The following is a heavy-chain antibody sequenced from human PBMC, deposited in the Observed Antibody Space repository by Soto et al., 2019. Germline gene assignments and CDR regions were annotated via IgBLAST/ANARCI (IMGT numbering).Heavy chain of an antibody. J-gene: IGHJ6*04. CDR2: MNPNSGNT. V-gene: IGHV1-8*01. CDR3: ARILDGDCSGGSCLAV. CDR1: GYTFTSYD. Sequence: ASVKVSCKASGYTFTSYDINWVRQATGQGLEWMGWMNPNSGNTGYAQKFQGRVTMTRNTSISTAYMELSSPRSEDTAVYYCARILDGDCSGGSCLAVWGKGTSVTVSS. D-gene: IGHD2-15*01.